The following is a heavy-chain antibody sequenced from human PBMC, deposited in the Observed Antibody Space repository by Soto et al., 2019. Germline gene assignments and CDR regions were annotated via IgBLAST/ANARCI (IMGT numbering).Heavy chain of an antibody. CDR1: GGSISSGGYY. J-gene: IGHJ4*02. Sequence: SETLSLTCTVSGGSISSGGYYWSWIRQHPGKGLEWIGYIYYSGSTYYNPSLKSRVTISVDTSKNQFSLKLSSVTAADTAVYYCARCPFPDYDSSGYYRDFYYFDYWGQGTLVTVSS. CDR3: ARCPFPDYDSSGYYRDFYYFDY. V-gene: IGHV4-31*03. D-gene: IGHD3-22*01. CDR2: IYYSGST.